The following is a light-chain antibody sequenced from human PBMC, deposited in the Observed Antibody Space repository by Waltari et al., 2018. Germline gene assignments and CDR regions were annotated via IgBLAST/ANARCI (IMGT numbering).Light chain of an antibody. J-gene: IGKJ1*01. V-gene: IGKV2-28*01. CDR3: MQALQTPRT. CDR2: FGS. Sequence: DIVMTQSPLSLPVTPGEPASIPCRSSHSLLHSFGYNYLDWYLQKPGQSPQLLIYFGSNLASGVPDRFIGSGSGTDFTLKISRVEAEDFVIYYCMQALQTPRTFGQGTKVEIK. CDR1: HSLLHSFGYNY.